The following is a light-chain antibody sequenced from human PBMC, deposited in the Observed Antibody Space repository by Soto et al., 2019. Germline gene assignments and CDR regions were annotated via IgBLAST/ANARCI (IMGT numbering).Light chain of an antibody. J-gene: IGLJ3*02. Sequence: QSALTQPASVSGSPGQSITISCTGTSSDVGGYDHVSWYQQHPRKAPKLIIYDVTVRPSGISRRCSGSKSDNTASLAVSGLQPEDEADYYCSSYTNKDTLLFGGGTKLTVL. V-gene: IGLV2-14*03. CDR1: SSDVGGYDH. CDR3: SSYTNKDTLL. CDR2: DVT.